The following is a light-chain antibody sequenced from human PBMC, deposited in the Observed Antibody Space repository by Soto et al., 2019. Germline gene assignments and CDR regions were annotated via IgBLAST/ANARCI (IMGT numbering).Light chain of an antibody. CDR2: GAS. J-gene: IGKJ4*01. V-gene: IGKV3-20*01. CDR1: QSVSSSY. Sequence: EIVLTQSPGTLSLSPGERATLSCRASQSVSSSYLAWYQQKPGQAPRLLLYGASSRATGIPDRFSGSGSGTDCTLTISRLEPEDFAVYYCQQYGSSPRVTFGGGTKVEIK. CDR3: QQYGSSPRVT.